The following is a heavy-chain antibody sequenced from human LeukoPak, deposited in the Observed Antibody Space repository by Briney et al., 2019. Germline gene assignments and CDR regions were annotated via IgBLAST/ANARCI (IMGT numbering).Heavy chain of an antibody. Sequence: SETLSLSCAVYGGSFSGYYWSWIRQPPGKGLEWIGEINHSGSTNYNPSLKSRVTISVDTSKNQFSLKLSSVTAADTAVYYCARLGVDTAMATVDDRGRGTPVNVSS. J-gene: IGHJ6*02. CDR2: INHSGST. CDR3: ARLGVDTAMATVDD. V-gene: IGHV4-34*01. D-gene: IGHD5-18*01. CDR1: GGSFSGYY.